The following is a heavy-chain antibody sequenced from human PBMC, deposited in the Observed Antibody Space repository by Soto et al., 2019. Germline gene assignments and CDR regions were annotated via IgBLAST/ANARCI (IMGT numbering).Heavy chain of an antibody. V-gene: IGHV1-69*06. CDR2: IIPIFGTA. J-gene: IGHJ4*02. Sequence: ATVKVSCKASGGTFSSYAISWVRQAPGQGLEWMGGIIPIFGTANYAQKFQGRVTITADKSTSTAYMELSSLRSEDTAVYYCARAPNYYGSGSYPYYFDYRGQGTLVTVSS. D-gene: IGHD3-10*01. CDR3: ARAPNYYGSGSYPYYFDY. CDR1: GGTFSSYA.